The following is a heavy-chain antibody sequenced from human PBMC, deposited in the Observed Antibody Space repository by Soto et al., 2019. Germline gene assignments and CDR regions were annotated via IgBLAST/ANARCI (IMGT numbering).Heavy chain of an antibody. V-gene: IGHV1-18*04. CDR2: ISAYNGNT. J-gene: IGHJ6*02. D-gene: IGHD3-22*01. Sequence: ASVKVSCKASGYTFTSYGISWVRQAPGQGLEWMGWISAYNGNTNYAQKLQSRVTMTTDTSTSTAYMELRSLRSDDTAVYYCAREWYYYDSSGYPNYYYYGMDVWGQGTTVTVSS. CDR1: GYTFTSYG. CDR3: AREWYYYDSSGYPNYYYYGMDV.